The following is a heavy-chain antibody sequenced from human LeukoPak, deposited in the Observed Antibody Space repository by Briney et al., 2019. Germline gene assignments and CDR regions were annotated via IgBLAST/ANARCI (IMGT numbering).Heavy chain of an antibody. J-gene: IGHJ6*03. CDR2: IYTSGST. CDR1: GGSISSYY. Sequence: PSETLSLTCTVSGGSISSYYWSWIRQPAGKGLEWIGRIYTSGSTNYNPSLKSRVTMSVDTSKNQFSLKLSSVTAADTAVYYCARAGYCSSTSCYTAVYYYYYMDVWGKGTTVTVSS. V-gene: IGHV4-4*07. D-gene: IGHD2-2*02. CDR3: ARAGYCSSTSCYTAVYYYYYMDV.